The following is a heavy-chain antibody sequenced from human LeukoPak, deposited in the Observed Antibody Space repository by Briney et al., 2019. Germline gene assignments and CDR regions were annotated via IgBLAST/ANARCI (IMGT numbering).Heavy chain of an antibody. D-gene: IGHD3-10*01. J-gene: IGHJ4*02. CDR3: ARDLNYYGSGSYLHVDY. CDR1: GFTVSSNY. V-gene: IGHV3-66*01. CDR2: IYSGGST. Sequence: GGSLRLSCAASGFTVSSNYMSWVRQAPGKGLEWGSVIYSGGSTYYADSVKGRFTISRDNSKNTLYLQMNSLRAEDTAVYYCARDLNYYGSGSYLHVDYWGQGTLVTVSS.